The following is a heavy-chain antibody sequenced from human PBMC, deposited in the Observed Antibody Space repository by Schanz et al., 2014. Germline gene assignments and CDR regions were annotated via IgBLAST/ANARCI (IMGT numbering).Heavy chain of an antibody. CDR1: GGTFSTYT. J-gene: IGHJ5*02. V-gene: IGHV1-69*02. D-gene: IGHD2-15*01. CDR2: IIPILDVG. Sequence: QVQLVQSGAEVKKPGSSVKVSCKASGGTFSTYTISWVRQAPGQGLEWMGRIIPILDVGNYAQQFQGRVTFTADKSTSTAYMELSSLRYEDTAVYYCARGRGCTGGSCYSWFDLWGQGTLVTVSS. CDR3: ARGRGCTGGSCYSWFDL.